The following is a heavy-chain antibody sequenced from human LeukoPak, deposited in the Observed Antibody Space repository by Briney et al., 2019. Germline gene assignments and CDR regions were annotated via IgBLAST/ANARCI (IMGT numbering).Heavy chain of an antibody. CDR1: GDSVSSNSAA. CDR3: ARDKRRDGYNWPNYYYGMDV. Sequence: NPSQTLSLTCAISGDSVSSNSAAWNWIRQSPSRGLEWLARTYYRSKWYNDYAVSVKSRITINPDTSKNQFSLQLNSVTPEDTAVYYCARDKRRDGYNWPNYYYGMDVWGQGTTVTVSS. D-gene: IGHD5-24*01. CDR2: TYYRSKWYN. J-gene: IGHJ6*02. V-gene: IGHV6-1*01.